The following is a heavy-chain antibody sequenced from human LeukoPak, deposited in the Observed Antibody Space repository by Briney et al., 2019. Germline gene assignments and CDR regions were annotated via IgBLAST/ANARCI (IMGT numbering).Heavy chain of an antibody. J-gene: IGHJ4*02. CDR2: IKRKADGRTA. Sequence: GGSLRLSCAASGFTFSSYGMYWVRLGPGKGLEWVGRIKRKADGRTADYAAPKKGRLTISRNDSKNTVYLQVNNLRTEDTAVYYCTTWTLRDVDYWGQGTLVTVSS. D-gene: IGHD3-10*01. CDR3: TTWTLRDVDY. V-gene: IGHV3-15*01. CDR1: GFTFSSYG.